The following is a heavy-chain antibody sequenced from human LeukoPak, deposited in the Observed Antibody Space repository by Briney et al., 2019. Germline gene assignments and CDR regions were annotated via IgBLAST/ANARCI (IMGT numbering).Heavy chain of an antibody. CDR2: IYTSGST. CDR1: GGSISSCY. D-gene: IGHD3-22*01. Sequence: SETLSLTCTVSGGSISSCYWSWLRQPAGKGLEWIGRIYTSGSTNYNPSLKSRVTMSVDTSKNQFSLKLSSVTAADTAVYYCARVSSGSPAYYYYMDVWGKGTTVTVSS. J-gene: IGHJ6*03. V-gene: IGHV4-4*07. CDR3: ARVSSGSPAYYYYMDV.